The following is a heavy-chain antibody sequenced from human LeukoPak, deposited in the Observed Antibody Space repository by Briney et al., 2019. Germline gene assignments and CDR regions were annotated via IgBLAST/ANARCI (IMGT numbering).Heavy chain of an antibody. J-gene: IGHJ4*02. CDR2: IYGGGGDNT. CDR3: ARLRGWYFDY. Sequence: GGSLRLSCAGSGFTVSSTYMSWVRQAPGKGLEWVSAIYGGGGDNTYYADSVKGRFTISRHNSKNTLYLQMNSLRAEDTAVYYCARLRGWYFDYWGQGTLVTVSS. CDR1: GFTVSSTY. V-gene: IGHV3-53*04. D-gene: IGHD6-19*01.